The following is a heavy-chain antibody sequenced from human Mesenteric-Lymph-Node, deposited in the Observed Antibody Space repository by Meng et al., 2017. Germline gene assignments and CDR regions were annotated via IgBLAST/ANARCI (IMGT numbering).Heavy chain of an antibody. J-gene: IGHJ6*02. CDR2: IYYSGKT. Sequence: SETLSLTCTVSGGSISSSSYYWGWIRQPPGKGLEWIGSIYYSGKTYYNPSLKSRVTISVDTSKNQFSLKVRSVTAADTAVYYCARDIPSSGSGPPGYDGMDVWGQGTTVTVSS. CDR3: ARDIPSSGSGPPGYDGMDV. V-gene: IGHV4-39*07. D-gene: IGHD3-10*01. CDR1: GGSISSSSYY.